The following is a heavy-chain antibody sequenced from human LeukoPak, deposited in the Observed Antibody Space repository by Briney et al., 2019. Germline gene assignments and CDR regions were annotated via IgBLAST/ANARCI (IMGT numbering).Heavy chain of an antibody. CDR1: GYSISSGYY. D-gene: IGHD4-17*01. J-gene: IGHJ4*02. Sequence: SETRSLTCTVSGYSISSGYYWGWIRQPPGKGLEWIGSIYHSGSTYYNTSLKSRVTISVDTSKNQFSLKLSSVTAADTAVYYCARDASDYGDYGRFDYWGQGTLVTVSS. CDR2: IYHSGST. CDR3: ARDASDYGDYGRFDY. V-gene: IGHV4-38-2*02.